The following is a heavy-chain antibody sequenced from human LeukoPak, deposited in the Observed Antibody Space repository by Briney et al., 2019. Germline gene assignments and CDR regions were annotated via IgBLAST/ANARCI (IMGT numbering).Heavy chain of an antibody. CDR1: GFTFSSYA. CDR2: ISYDGSNK. D-gene: IGHD2-2*01. J-gene: IGHJ6*03. Sequence: PGGSLRLSCAASGFTFSSYAMSWVRQAPGKGLEWVAVISYDGSNKYYADSVKGRFTISRDNSKNTLYLQMNSLRAEDTAVYYCARAVVPAAPKEGGTGSYMDVWGKGTTVTVSS. V-gene: IGHV3-30-3*01. CDR3: ARAVVPAAPKEGGTGSYMDV.